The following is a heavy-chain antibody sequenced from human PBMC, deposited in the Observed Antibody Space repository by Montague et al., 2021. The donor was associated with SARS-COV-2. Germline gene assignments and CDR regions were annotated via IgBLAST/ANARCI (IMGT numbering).Heavy chain of an antibody. J-gene: IGHJ3*02. CDR2: IYYSGSA. Sequence: SETLSLTYSVSGDSINNSRYYWGWIRQPPGKGLEWIGTIYYSGSAYYNPSLKSRVTISVDTSKDQFSLKLNSVTATDTAVYYCARLESTRGVIIRGAFHIWGQGTKVTVSS. CDR1: GDSINNSRYY. D-gene: IGHD3-10*01. V-gene: IGHV4-39*01. CDR3: ARLESTRGVIIRGAFHI.